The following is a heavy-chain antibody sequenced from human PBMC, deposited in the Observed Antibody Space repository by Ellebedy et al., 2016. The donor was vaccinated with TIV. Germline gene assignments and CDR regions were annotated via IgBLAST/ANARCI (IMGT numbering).Heavy chain of an antibody. CDR1: GYTFTGYY. D-gene: IGHD2-8*01. CDR3: ARGMAPYGMDV. V-gene: IGHV1-2*02. J-gene: IGHJ6*02. Sequence: AASVKVSCKASGYTFTGYYMHWVRQAPGQGLEWMGCINPNSSGTNYAQKFQGRVTMTRDTSISTAYMELSRLRSDDTAVYYCARGMAPYGMDVWGQGTTVTVSS. CDR2: INPNSSGT.